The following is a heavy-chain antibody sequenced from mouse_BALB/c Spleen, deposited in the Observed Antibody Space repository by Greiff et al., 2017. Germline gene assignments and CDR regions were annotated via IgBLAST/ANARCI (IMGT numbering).Heavy chain of an antibody. V-gene: IGHV2-5-1*01. CDR3: AEGYDYDVGNAMDY. CDR1: GFSLTSYG. Sequence: VQLQQSGPSLVQPSQSLSITCTVSGFSLTSYGVHWVRQSPGKGLEWLGVIWRGGSTDYNAAFMSRLSITKDNSKSQVFFKMNSLQADDTAIYYCAEGYDYDVGNAMDYWGQGTSVTVSS. J-gene: IGHJ4*01. CDR2: IWRGGST. D-gene: IGHD2-4*01.